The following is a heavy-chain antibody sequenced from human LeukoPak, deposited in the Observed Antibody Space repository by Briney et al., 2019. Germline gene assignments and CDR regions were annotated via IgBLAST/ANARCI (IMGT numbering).Heavy chain of an antibody. CDR1: GFTFDNYG. D-gene: IGHD1-26*01. V-gene: IGHV3-66*01. CDR2: IYSGGST. J-gene: IGHJ3*02. Sequence: GGSLRLSCAASGFTFDNYGMSWIRQAPGKGLEWVSVIYSGGSTYYADSVKGRFTISRDNSKNTLYLQMNSLRAEDTAVYYCARIVAGGAFDIWGQGTMVTVSS. CDR3: ARIVAGGAFDI.